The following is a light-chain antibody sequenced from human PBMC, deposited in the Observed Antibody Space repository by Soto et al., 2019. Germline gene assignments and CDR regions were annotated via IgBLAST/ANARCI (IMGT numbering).Light chain of an antibody. CDR3: PAWDSSTGGYV. Sequence: SYELTQPPSVSVSPGQTASITCSGDKLGDKYACWYQQKPGQSPVLVIYQDSKRPSGIPERFSGSNSGNTATLTISGTQAMDEGDYYWPAWDSSTGGYVFGTGTKLTVL. CDR1: KLGDKY. J-gene: IGLJ1*01. V-gene: IGLV3-1*01. CDR2: QDS.